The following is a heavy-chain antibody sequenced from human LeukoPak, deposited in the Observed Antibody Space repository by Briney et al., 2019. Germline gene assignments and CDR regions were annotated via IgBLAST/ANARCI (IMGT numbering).Heavy chain of an antibody. CDR2: ISISSIYI. CDR1: GFTLSSYR. CDR3: ARETYYYDSSGYLPHPFDY. V-gene: IGHV3-21*01. D-gene: IGHD3-22*01. Sequence: GGPLRPSCAALGFTLSSYRMNWVRKAPGKGLNWFSSISISSIYIYYADSVKGRFTISRDNAKNSLYLQMNSLRAEDTAVYYCARETYYYDSSGYLPHPFDYWGQGTLVTVSS. J-gene: IGHJ4*02.